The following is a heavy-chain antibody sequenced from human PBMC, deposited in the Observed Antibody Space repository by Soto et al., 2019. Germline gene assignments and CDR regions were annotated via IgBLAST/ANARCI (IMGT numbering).Heavy chain of an antibody. V-gene: IGHV3-30*18. CDR2: MSYDGRNQ. Sequence: QVQLVESGGGVVQPGTSLKLSCSASGFTLSGVDMHWVRQAPGKGLEWVAIMSYDGRNQYYADSVKGRFTISRDSSTSTLYLQMNSLRIEDAAVYYCAKGGWYASWSPSVSWGLGTRVIVSS. CDR1: GFTLSGVD. J-gene: IGHJ5*02. D-gene: IGHD6-13*01. CDR3: AKGGWYASWSPSVS.